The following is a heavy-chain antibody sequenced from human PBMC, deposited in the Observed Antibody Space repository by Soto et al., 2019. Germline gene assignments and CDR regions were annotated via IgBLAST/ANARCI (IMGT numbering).Heavy chain of an antibody. Sequence: SETLSLTCTVSGDSITSNSYFWAWIRQPPGKGLEWIGSIYYSGTTYYNPPLKSRVTISVDRSKNQFSLKLSSVTAADTAVYYCARDSGDYYYGMDVWGQGTTVTVSS. CDR3: ARDSGDYYYGMDV. V-gene: IGHV4-39*07. D-gene: IGHD3-10*01. J-gene: IGHJ6*02. CDR1: GDSITSNSYF. CDR2: IYYSGTT.